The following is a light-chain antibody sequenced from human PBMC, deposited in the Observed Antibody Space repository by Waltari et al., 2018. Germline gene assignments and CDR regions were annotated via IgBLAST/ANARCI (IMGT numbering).Light chain of an antibody. CDR3: HVWDSISDHVI. V-gene: IGLV3-21*02. Sequence: SNVLTQPPSVSVAPGQTARITCGDNNLGSKSVHWYQQKPGQAPLLVVSDDTDRPSGIPERISGSHSGTTATLTISRVEAGDEADYYCHVWDSISDHVIFGGGTKLTVL. J-gene: IGLJ2*01. CDR1: NLGSKS. CDR2: DDT.